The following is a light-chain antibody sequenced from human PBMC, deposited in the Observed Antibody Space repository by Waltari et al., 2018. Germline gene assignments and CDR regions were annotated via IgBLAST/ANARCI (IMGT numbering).Light chain of an antibody. Sequence: DIVMTQSPGSLAVSLGERATINCRSSRSIFYSSRYKDYLAWYQQRPGQPPRLIISWATTRASGVPDRFIGSGSETDFTLTITSLQAGDVAVYYCQQYLRTPPTFGQGTKVEI. CDR3: QQYLRTPPT. V-gene: IGKV4-1*01. CDR1: RSIFYSSRYKDY. CDR2: WAT. J-gene: IGKJ1*01.